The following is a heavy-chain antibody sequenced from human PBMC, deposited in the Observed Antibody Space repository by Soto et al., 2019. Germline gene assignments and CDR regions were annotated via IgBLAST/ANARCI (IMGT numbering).Heavy chain of an antibody. CDR2: ISGGGGGT. Sequence: EVQLLESGGGLVQPGGSLRLSCSVSGFTFSNYAMTWVRQAPGKGLEWVSSISGGGGGTHYADSMKGRFTISRDNSENTLHLAMNRLRADDTAVYYCAKGSPYDILTACHAFVSWGQGTLVTVSS. J-gene: IGHJ4*02. CDR1: GFTFSNYA. D-gene: IGHD3-9*01. CDR3: AKGSPYDILTACHAFVS. V-gene: IGHV3-23*01.